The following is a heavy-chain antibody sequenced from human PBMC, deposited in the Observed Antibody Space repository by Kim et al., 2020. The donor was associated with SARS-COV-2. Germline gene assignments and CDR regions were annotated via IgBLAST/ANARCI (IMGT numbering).Heavy chain of an antibody. V-gene: IGHV4-34*01. D-gene: IGHD2-8*01. J-gene: IGHJ4*02. Sequence: SETLSLTCAVYGGSFSGYYWSWIRQPPGKGLEWIGEINHSGSTNYNPSLKSRVTISVDTSKNQFSLKLSSVTAADTAVYYCARGPEGYAARPFDYWGQGTLVTVSS. CDR1: GGSFSGYY. CDR2: INHSGST. CDR3: ARGPEGYAARPFDY.